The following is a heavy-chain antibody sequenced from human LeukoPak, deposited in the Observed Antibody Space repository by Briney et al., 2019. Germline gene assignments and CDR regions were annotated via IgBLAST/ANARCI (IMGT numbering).Heavy chain of an antibody. J-gene: IGHJ4*02. CDR2: VYYTGST. Sequence: SETLSLTCTVSGGSISSYYWSWVRQPPGKGLEWIGFVYYTGSTNYSPSLKSRVTISVDTSKNQFSLKLRSVTAADTAVYYCARDAQVTGTTPLDYWGQGTLVTVSS. CDR1: GGSISSYY. D-gene: IGHD1-20*01. CDR3: ARDAQVTGTTPLDY. V-gene: IGHV4-59*01.